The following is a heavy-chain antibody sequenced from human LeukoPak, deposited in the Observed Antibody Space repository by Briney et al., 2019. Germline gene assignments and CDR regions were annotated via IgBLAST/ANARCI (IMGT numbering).Heavy chain of an antibody. V-gene: IGHV3-23*01. Sequence: GGSLTLSCAASGVSFSNYAMSWIRQAPGKGLEWFSAISGGSGSSTYYADAVKGRSTISSDNSKTTLYLQMNSLRAEDTAVYYCAKGSSSGWPYFFDYWGQGTLVTVSS. CDR3: AKGSSSGWPYFFDY. CDR1: GVSFSNYA. D-gene: IGHD6-19*01. CDR2: ISGGSGSST. J-gene: IGHJ4*02.